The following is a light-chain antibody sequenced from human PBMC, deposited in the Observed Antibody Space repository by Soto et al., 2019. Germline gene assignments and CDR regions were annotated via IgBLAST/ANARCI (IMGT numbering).Light chain of an antibody. V-gene: IGKV1-5*01. CDR3: QQYDTYSPT. CDR1: QTITAW. CDR2: DAS. J-gene: IGKJ1*01. Sequence: DIHVTQSRSGLSGSVVERCTITCRTSQTITAWLAWYQQKPGKAPKPLIYDASSLESGVPSRFSGSGSGTEFTLTISSLQPDDFATYYCQQYDTYSPTFGQGTKVDIK.